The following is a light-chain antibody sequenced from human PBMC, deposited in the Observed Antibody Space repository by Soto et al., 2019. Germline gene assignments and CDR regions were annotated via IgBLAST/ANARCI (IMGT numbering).Light chain of an antibody. Sequence: QTVVTQEPSLTVSPGGTVTLTCGSSTGAVTSGHYPYWFQQKPGQAPRTQIYDTSNKHSWTPARFSGSLLGGKAALTLSGAQPEDEAEYYCLLSYSGGGVFGGGTQLTVL. V-gene: IGLV7-46*01. CDR2: DTS. CDR1: TGAVTSGHY. J-gene: IGLJ2*01. CDR3: LLSYSGGGV.